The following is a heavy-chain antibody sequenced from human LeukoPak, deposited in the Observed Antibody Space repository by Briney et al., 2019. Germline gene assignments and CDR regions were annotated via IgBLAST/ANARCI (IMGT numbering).Heavy chain of an antibody. J-gene: IGHJ5*02. Sequence: GGSLRLSCAASGFTFNNYWMHWLRQAPGKGLLWVSRINTDGSSTSYADSVKGRFTITRDNAKNMVYLQMNSLRGEDTAVYYCARENFDPWGQGTQVTVSS. CDR1: GFTFNNYW. CDR3: ARENFDP. V-gene: IGHV3-74*01. CDR2: INTDGSST.